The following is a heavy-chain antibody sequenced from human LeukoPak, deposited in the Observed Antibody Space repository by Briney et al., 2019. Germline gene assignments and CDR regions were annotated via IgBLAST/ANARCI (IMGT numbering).Heavy chain of an antibody. D-gene: IGHD5-24*01. Sequence: SETLSLTCTMSGGSISTYYWSWIRQPPGKGLEWIGYIYYSGSPNYNPSLKSRVTISVDTSKNQFSLKLSSVTAADTAVYYCARHGRDGYNQIDCWGQGTLVTVSS. CDR2: IYYSGSP. V-gene: IGHV4-59*08. J-gene: IGHJ4*02. CDR1: GGSISTYY. CDR3: ARHGRDGYNQIDC.